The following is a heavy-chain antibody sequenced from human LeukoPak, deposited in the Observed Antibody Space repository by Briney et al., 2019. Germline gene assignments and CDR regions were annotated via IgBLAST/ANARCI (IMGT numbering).Heavy chain of an antibody. Sequence: SETLSLTCTVSGGSISSYYWSWIRQPPGKGLEWIGYIYYSGSTNYNPSLKSRVTISVDTSKNQFSLKLSSVTAADTAVYYCARLYRGDYIDYWGQGTLVTVPS. D-gene: IGHD1-26*01. V-gene: IGHV4-59*08. J-gene: IGHJ4*02. CDR1: GGSISSYY. CDR2: IYYSGST. CDR3: ARLYRGDYIDY.